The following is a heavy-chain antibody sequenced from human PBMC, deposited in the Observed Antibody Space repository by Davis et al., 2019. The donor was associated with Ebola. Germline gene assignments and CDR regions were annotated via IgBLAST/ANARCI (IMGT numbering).Heavy chain of an antibody. V-gene: IGHV4-59*11. Sequence: SETLSLTCTVSGGSISTHYWSWIRQPPGKGLEWIGYIYYSGSTTYNPSLRSRVTISVDTSKNQFSLKLSSVTAADTAVYYCARATFYGPFDYWGQGTLVTVSS. D-gene: IGHD3-9*01. CDR1: GGSISTHY. J-gene: IGHJ4*02. CDR2: IYYSGST. CDR3: ARATFYGPFDY.